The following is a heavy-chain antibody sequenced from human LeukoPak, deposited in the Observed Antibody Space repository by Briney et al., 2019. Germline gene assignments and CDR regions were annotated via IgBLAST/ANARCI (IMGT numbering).Heavy chain of an antibody. V-gene: IGHV3-11*01. D-gene: IGHD4-17*01. CDR2: ISRTGHST. CDR1: GFSFADYY. CDR3: ARAGDSGDFPLGYFYYMDV. J-gene: IGHJ6*03. Sequence: PRGSLRVSCEASGFSFADYYVTWIRQAPGKGLEWVSYISRTGHSTYYGDSVAGRFTISRDTAKNSLFLQMTSLRAEDTAVYYCARAGDSGDFPLGYFYYMDVWGKGTTVTVSS.